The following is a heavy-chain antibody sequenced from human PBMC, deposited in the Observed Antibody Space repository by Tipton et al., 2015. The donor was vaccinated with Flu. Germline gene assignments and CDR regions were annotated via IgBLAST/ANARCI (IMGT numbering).Heavy chain of an antibody. CDR2: IYTSGST. Sequence: TLSLTCTVSGDSISSGTHYWSWIRQPAGKGLEWIGRIYTSGSTNYNPSLKTRVTISVDTSKNQFSLKLSSVTAADTAVYYCARGDCSSTSCLDYWGQGTLVTVSS. CDR1: GDSISSGTHY. J-gene: IGHJ4*02. CDR3: ARGDCSSTSCLDY. D-gene: IGHD2-2*01. V-gene: IGHV4-61*02.